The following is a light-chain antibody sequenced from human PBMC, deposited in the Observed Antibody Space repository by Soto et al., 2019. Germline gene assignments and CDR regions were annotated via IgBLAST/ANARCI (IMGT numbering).Light chain of an antibody. Sequence: EIVLTQSPGTLSLSPGERATLSCRTSQSVNSMYIAWYQQKPGQPLRLLIYGASRRATGIPDRFSGSGSGTDFTLTISRLEPEDFAVYYCQQYASSYTFGQGTKLEIK. CDR3: QQYASSYT. CDR1: QSVNSMY. J-gene: IGKJ2*01. CDR2: GAS. V-gene: IGKV3-20*01.